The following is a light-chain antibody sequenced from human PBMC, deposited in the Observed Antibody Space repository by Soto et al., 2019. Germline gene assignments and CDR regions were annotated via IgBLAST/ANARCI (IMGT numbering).Light chain of an antibody. Sequence: QSVLTQPPSVSGAPGQRVTISCTGSSSNIGAGYDVHWYQQLPGTAPKLLIYGNNNRPSGVPDRFSGSKSGTSASLAITGLQAEDEADYYCPSYNSSLSGSGFGGGTQLTVL. V-gene: IGLV1-40*01. CDR3: PSYNSSLSGSG. CDR1: SSNIGAGYD. J-gene: IGLJ2*01. CDR2: GNN.